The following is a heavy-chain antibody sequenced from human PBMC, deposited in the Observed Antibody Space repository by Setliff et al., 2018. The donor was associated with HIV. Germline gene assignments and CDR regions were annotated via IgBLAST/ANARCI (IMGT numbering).Heavy chain of an antibody. CDR3: TSAFADYAYWYFDY. CDR1: GFTCGDYT. J-gene: IGHJ4*02. CDR2: IRSKTYGGTT. Sequence: GGSLRLSCTVSGFTCGDYTMSWVRQAPGKGLEWVSFIRSKTYGGTTEYAASVKGRFTISRDDSKSIAYLQMNSLKTEDTAVYYCTSAFADYAYWYFDYWGQGALVTVSS. V-gene: IGHV3-49*04. D-gene: IGHD2-8*02.